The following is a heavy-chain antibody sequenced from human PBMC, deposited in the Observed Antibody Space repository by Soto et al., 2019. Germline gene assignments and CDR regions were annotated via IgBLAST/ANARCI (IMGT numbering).Heavy chain of an antibody. Sequence: SVKLSCKASGGTFSSYTISWVRQAPGQGLEWMGRIIPILGIANYAQKFQGRVTITADKSTSTAYMELSSLRSEDTAVYYCARDMENVDIVATLNYYYMDVWGKGTTVTVS. CDR3: ARDMENVDIVATLNYYYMDV. CDR1: GGTFSSYT. CDR2: IIPILGIA. V-gene: IGHV1-69*02. D-gene: IGHD5-12*01. J-gene: IGHJ6*03.